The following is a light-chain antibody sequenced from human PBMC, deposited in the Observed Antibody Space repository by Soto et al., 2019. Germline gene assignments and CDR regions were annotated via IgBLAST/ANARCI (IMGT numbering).Light chain of an antibody. J-gene: IGKJ1*01. CDR3: QQYGSSPPTWT. CDR1: QSVSSTY. CDR2: GAS. V-gene: IGKV3-20*01. Sequence: EIVLTQSPVTLSLSPGEIATLYFSASQSVSSTYLAWYQQKPGQAPRLLIFGASSRATGIPDRFSGSGSGTDFTLTISRLEPEDFAVYYCQQYGSSPPTWTFGQGTKVDIK.